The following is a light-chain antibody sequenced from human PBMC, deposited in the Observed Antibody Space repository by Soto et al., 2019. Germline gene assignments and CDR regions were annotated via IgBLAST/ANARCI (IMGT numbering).Light chain of an antibody. CDR2: GAS. Sequence: DVQMTQSPSSLSASVGDRVIITCRASQSVSDYVNWYQQKPGKAPKLLIYGASSLQSGVPSRFSGSGSGTEFTVTISSLQPEDFALYYCQQRADWPITFGPGTKVDI. CDR1: QSVSDY. CDR3: QQRADWPIT. V-gene: IGKV1-39*01. J-gene: IGKJ3*01.